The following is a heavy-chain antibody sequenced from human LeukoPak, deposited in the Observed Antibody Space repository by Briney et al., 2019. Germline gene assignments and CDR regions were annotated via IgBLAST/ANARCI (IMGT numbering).Heavy chain of an antibody. CDR1: GGSISSYY. J-gene: IGHJ4*02. D-gene: IGHD3-22*01. CDR2: IYYSGST. Sequence: SETLSLTCTVSGGSISSYYWSWIRQPPGMGLEWIGYIYYSGSTNYNPSLKSRVTISVDTSKNQFSLKLSSVTAADTAVYYCARVVYDSSGYRFDYWGQGTLVTVSS. CDR3: ARVVYDSSGYRFDY. V-gene: IGHV4-59*01.